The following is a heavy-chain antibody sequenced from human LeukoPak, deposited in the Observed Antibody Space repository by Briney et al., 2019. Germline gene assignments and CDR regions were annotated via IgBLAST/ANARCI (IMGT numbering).Heavy chain of an antibody. Sequence: ASVKVSCKASGYIFTDYYMHWVRQAPGQELGWMGRINPNSGGTNYAQKFQGRVTMTRNTSISTAYMELSSLRSEDTAVYYCARVRPRITPGMDVWGQGTTVTVSS. V-gene: IGHV1/OR15-1*04. D-gene: IGHD3-10*01. CDR3: ARVRPRITPGMDV. CDR1: GYIFTDYY. CDR2: INPNSGGT. J-gene: IGHJ6*02.